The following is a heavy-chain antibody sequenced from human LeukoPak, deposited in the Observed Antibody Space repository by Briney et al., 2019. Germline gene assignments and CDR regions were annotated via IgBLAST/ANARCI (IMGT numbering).Heavy chain of an antibody. D-gene: IGHD5-18*01. J-gene: IGHJ4*02. V-gene: IGHV3-23*01. CDR1: GFTFSSYA. CDR3: AKCRYSYGDLDY. Sequence: GGSLRLSCAASGFTFSSYAMSWVRQAPGKGLEWVSAISGSGGGTYYADTVKGRFTISRDNSKNTLYLQMNSLRAEDTAVYYCAKCRYSYGDLDYWGQGTLVTVSS. CDR2: ISGSGGGT.